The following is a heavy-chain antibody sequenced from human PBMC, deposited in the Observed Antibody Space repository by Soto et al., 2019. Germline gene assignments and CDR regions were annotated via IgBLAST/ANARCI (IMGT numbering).Heavy chain of an antibody. D-gene: IGHD3-16*01. V-gene: IGHV4-59*01. J-gene: IGHJ4*02. CDR3: GRVTYTSDYVNQKFLDY. CDR1: RRSLSRYY. CDR2: MYYSGST. Sequence: PSETLSLTCTLSRRSLSRYYSSWIRQPPGEGREWIGYMYYSGSTNYNPSLRSRVTISVDTSKTQLSLKLSSVTSPDTAVYHCGRVTYTSDYVNQKFLDYWGQGSLVTVSS.